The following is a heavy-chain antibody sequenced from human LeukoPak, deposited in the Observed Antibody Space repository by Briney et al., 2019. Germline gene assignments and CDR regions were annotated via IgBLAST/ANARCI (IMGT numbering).Heavy chain of an antibody. Sequence: TGGSLRLSCAASGFTFSSYGMHWVRQAPGKGLEWVAFIRYDGSNKYYADSVKGRFTISRDNSKNTLYLQMNSLRAEDTALYYCARDGYFGSDSVTGAGALGDYYMDVWGKGTTVTVSS. CDR3: ARDGYFGSDSVTGAGALGDYYMDV. CDR2: IRYDGSNK. CDR1: GFTFSSYG. D-gene: IGHD3-9*01. V-gene: IGHV3-30*02. J-gene: IGHJ6*03.